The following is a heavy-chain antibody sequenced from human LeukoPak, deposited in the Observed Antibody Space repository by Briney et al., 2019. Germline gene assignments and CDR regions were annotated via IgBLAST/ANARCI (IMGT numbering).Heavy chain of an antibody. CDR3: ARRGQLGLHY. D-gene: IGHD6-6*01. Sequence: SETLSLTCAVYGGSFSGYYWSWIRQPPGKGLEWIGEISHSGSTNYNPSLKSRVTISVDTSKNQFSLKLSSVTAADTAVYYCARRGQLGLHYWGQGTLVTVSS. CDR2: ISHSGST. CDR1: GGSFSGYY. V-gene: IGHV4-34*01. J-gene: IGHJ4*02.